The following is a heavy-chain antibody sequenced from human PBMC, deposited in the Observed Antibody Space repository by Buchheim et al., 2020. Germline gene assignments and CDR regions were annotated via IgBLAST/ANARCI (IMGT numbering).Heavy chain of an antibody. CDR2: INHSGST. J-gene: IGHJ3*02. CDR3: ARGGRYCSGGSCYNDAFDI. CDR1: GGSFSGYY. Sequence: QVQLQQWGAGLLKPSETLSLTCAVYGGSFSGYYWSWIRQPPGKGLEWIGEINHSGSTNYNPSLKSRVTISVDTSQNQSSLKLSSVTAADTAVYYCARGGRYCSGGSCYNDAFDIWGQGT. V-gene: IGHV4-34*01. D-gene: IGHD2-15*01.